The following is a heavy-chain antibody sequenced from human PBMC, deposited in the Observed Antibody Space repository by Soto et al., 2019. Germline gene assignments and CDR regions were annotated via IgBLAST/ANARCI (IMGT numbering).Heavy chain of an antibody. D-gene: IGHD1-26*01. CDR1: RPSVTSGNYY. CDR2: ISYSGST. V-gene: IGHV4-61*01. CDR3: ARGSGSYYAY. J-gene: IGHJ4*02. Sequence: SDTLSLTCTVSRPSVTSGNYYWIWIRQPPGKGLECIGYISYSGSTNYNPSLKSRVTISIDTSKNQFSLKLSSVTAADTAVYYCARGSGSYYAYWGQGTLVTVS.